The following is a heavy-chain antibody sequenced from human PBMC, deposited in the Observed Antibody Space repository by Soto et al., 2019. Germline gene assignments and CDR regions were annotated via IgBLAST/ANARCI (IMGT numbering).Heavy chain of an antibody. CDR1: GFTFSDYY. V-gene: IGHV3-11*01. D-gene: IGHD3-16*01. J-gene: IGHJ3*02. Sequence: QVQLVESGGGLVKPGGSLRLSCVASGFTFSDYYMTWIRQAPGQGLDWVSYITTSGGTIYSADSVKGRFTIPRDNAKNSLYLQMKSLRAEDTAVYYCGRHHRYGGNAFDIWGQGTRVTVSS. CDR3: GRHHRYGGNAFDI. CDR2: ITTSGGTI.